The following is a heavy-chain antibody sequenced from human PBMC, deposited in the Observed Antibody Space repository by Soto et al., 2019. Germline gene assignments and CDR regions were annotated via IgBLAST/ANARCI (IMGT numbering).Heavy chain of an antibody. V-gene: IGHV4-4*07. CDR3: VRDGTKTLRDWFDP. D-gene: IGHD1-1*01. CDR1: GASISGFY. Sequence: QVQLQESGPGLVKPSETLSLTCTVSGASISGFYWSWIRKSAGKGLEWIGRIYATGTTDYNPSLKRRGLESVRTAQKEFSLKLRSVTAADTAVYYCVRDGTKTLRDWFDPWGQGISVTVSS. J-gene: IGHJ5*02. CDR2: IYATGTT.